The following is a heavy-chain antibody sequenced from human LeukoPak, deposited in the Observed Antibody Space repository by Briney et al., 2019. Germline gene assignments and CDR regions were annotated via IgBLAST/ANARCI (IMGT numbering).Heavy chain of an antibody. CDR1: GGSVSSGTYY. V-gene: IGHV4-61*01. Sequence: PSETLSLTCTVSGGSVSSGTYYWSWIRQPPGKGLEGIGYIYYSGSTNYNPSLKSRVTISVDTSKNQFSLKLSSVTAADTAVYYCAREVSSGWSLRGYYFDYWGQGTLVTVSS. J-gene: IGHJ4*02. CDR2: IYYSGST. D-gene: IGHD6-19*01. CDR3: AREVSSGWSLRGYYFDY.